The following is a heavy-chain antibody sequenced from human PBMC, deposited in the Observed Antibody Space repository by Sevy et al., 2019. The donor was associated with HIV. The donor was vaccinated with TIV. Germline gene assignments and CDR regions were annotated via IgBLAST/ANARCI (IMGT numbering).Heavy chain of an antibody. CDR2: ISSTGSTI. D-gene: IGHD3-10*01. CDR1: GFTFSDYY. J-gene: IGHJ4*02. V-gene: IGHV3-11*01. Sequence: GGSLRLSCAASGFTFSDYYMSWIRQAPGKGLEWVSYISSTGSTIYYADSVKGRFTISRDNAKNSLYLQMNSLRAEDTAVYYCARGSLYGLRSYYHWGQGTLVTVSS. CDR3: ARGSLYGLRSYYH.